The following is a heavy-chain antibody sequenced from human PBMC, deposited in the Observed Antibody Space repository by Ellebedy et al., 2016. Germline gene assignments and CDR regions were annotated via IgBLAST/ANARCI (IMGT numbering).Heavy chain of an antibody. J-gene: IGHJ4*02. CDR1: GYTFTSYG. CDR3: AGGSYYYDSSGYYWAY. Sequence: ASVKVSCXASGYTFTSYGISWVRQAPGQGLEWMGWISAYNGNTNYAQKLQGRVTMTTDTSTSTAYMELSSLRSEDTAVYYCAGGSYYYDSSGYYWAYWGQGTLVTVSS. V-gene: IGHV1-18*01. CDR2: ISAYNGNT. D-gene: IGHD3-22*01.